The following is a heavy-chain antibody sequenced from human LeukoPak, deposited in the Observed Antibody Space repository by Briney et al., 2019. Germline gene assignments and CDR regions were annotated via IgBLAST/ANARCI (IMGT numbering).Heavy chain of an antibody. Sequence: PSETLSLTYAVSVCSLHKGYYRGLIRPAPRKGLELVGSIHHSGTAYYNPSIKSRVTISVGTSKSQFSRNLSSLTAADTAVYYCVSPLKDTTVTSCFDYWGQGSLVTVSS. D-gene: IGHD4-17*01. CDR3: VSPLKDTTVTSCFDY. V-gene: IGHV4-38-2*01. CDR2: IHHSGTA. CDR1: VCSLHKGYY. J-gene: IGHJ4*02.